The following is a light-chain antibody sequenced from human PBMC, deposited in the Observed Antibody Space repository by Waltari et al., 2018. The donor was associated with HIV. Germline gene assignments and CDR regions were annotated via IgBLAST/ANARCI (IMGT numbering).Light chain of an antibody. Sequence: DIQMTQSPSTLSASVGARVTITCRASQSISSWLAWYQQKPGKAPNLLIYKASSLESGVPSRFSGSGSGTEFTLTISSLQPDDFVTYYCQQYSTYLYTFGQGTKLEIK. CDR1: QSISSW. V-gene: IGKV1-5*03. J-gene: IGKJ2*01. CDR2: KAS. CDR3: QQYSTYLYT.